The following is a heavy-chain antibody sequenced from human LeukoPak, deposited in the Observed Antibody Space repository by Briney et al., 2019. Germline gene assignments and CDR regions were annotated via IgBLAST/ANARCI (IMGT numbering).Heavy chain of an antibody. Sequence: GGSLRLSCAASGFTFSSYWMTWVRQAPGKGLEWVANIREDGSEKYYVDSVKGRFTVSRDNAKNSLYLQMNSLRAEDTAVYYCAKAQKRVPLFSSSSEENYWGQGTLVTVSS. V-gene: IGHV3-7*03. D-gene: IGHD6-6*01. CDR2: IREDGSEK. CDR3: AKAQKRVPLFSSSSEENY. CDR1: GFTFSSYW. J-gene: IGHJ4*02.